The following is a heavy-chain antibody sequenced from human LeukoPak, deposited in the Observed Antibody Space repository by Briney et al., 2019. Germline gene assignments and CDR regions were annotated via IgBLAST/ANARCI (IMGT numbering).Heavy chain of an antibody. CDR2: IIPIFGTA. CDR1: GGTFSSYA. V-gene: IGHV1-69*01. D-gene: IGHD2/OR15-2a*01. Sequence: EASVKVSCKASGGTFSSYAISWVRQAPGQGLEWMGGIIPIFGTANYAQKFQGRVTITADESTSTAYKELSSLRSEDTAVYYCARSMEYYYYYGMDVWGQGTTVTVSS. CDR3: ARSMEYYYYYGMDV. J-gene: IGHJ6*02.